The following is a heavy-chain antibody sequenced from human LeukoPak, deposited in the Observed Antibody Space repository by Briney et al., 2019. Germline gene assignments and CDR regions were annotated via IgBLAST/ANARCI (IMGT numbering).Heavy chain of an antibody. D-gene: IGHD6-13*01. CDR2: INPSGGST. Sequence: ASVKVSCKASGYTFTSYYMHCVRQAPGQGLERMGIINPSGGSTSYAQKFQGRVTMTRDTSTSTVYMELSSLRSEDTAVYYCARARIAGFNWFDPWGQGTLVTVSS. V-gene: IGHV1-46*01. CDR3: ARARIAGFNWFDP. CDR1: GYTFTSYY. J-gene: IGHJ5*02.